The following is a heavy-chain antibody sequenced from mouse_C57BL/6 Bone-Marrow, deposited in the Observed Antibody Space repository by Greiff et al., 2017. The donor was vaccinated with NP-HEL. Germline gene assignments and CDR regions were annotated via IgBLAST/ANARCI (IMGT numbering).Heavy chain of an antibody. V-gene: IGHV1-82*01. CDR1: GYAFSSSW. CDR2: IYPGDGDT. CDR3: ARSYYYGSSYWYFDV. J-gene: IGHJ1*03. D-gene: IGHD1-1*01. Sequence: QVQLQQSGPELVKPGASVKISCKASGYAFSSSWMNWVKQRPGKGLEWIGRIYPGDGDTNYTGKFKGKATLTADKSSSTAYMQLSSLTSEDSAVYFCARSYYYGSSYWYFDVWGTGTTVTVSS.